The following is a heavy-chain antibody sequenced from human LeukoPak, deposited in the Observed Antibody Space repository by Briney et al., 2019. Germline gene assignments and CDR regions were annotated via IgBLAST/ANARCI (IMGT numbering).Heavy chain of an antibody. CDR1: GFTFSNYN. CDR3: ARSDYSGRGMDV. V-gene: IGHV3-21*01. CDR2: ITSSSTYI. Sequence: GSLRLSYAASGFTFSNYNMNWVRQAPGEGLEWVSSITSSSTYISYADLVKGRFTISRDNAKNSLYLQMNSLRDGDTAVYYCARSDYSGRGMDVWGQGTTVTVSS. J-gene: IGHJ6*02. D-gene: IGHD2-15*01.